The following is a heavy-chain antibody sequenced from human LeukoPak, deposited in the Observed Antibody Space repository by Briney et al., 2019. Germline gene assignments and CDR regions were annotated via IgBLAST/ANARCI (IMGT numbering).Heavy chain of an antibody. CDR2: IYYSGST. V-gene: IGHV4-59*01. Sequence: SETLSLTCTVSGGSISSYYWSWIRQPPGKGLEWIGYIYYSGSTNYNTSLKSRVTISVDTSKNQFSLKLSSVTAADTAVYYCARDDGGSYSLDYWGQGTLVTVSS. D-gene: IGHD1-26*01. CDR1: GGSISSYY. J-gene: IGHJ4*02. CDR3: ARDDGGSYSLDY.